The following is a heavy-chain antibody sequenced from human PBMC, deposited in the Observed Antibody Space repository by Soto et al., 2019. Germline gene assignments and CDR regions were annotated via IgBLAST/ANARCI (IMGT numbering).Heavy chain of an antibody. CDR3: AKVYMVRGVVYY. D-gene: IGHD3-10*01. CDR1: GFTFSSNG. V-gene: IGHV3-30*18. Sequence: QVQLVESGGGVVQPGRSLRLSCAASGFTFSSNGMHWVRQAPGKGLEWVAVISYDGSNKYYADSVKGRFTISRDNSKSTLYLQMNSLRAEDTAVYYCAKVYMVRGVVYYWGQGTLVTVSS. J-gene: IGHJ4*02. CDR2: ISYDGSNK.